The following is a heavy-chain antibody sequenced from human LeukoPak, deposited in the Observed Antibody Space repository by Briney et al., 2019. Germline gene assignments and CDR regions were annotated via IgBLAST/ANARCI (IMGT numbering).Heavy chain of an antibody. J-gene: IGHJ4*02. CDR1: GFSFSSHL. D-gene: IGHD4-23*01. CDR3: ANSLTSGY. Sequence: QAGGSLRLSCAASGFSFSSHLMYWVRQAPGKGLVCVSRISTDGTSTNYADSVKGRFTISRDNARNTLYLQMNSLRAEDTAVYYCANSLTSGYWGQGTLVTVSS. V-gene: IGHV3-74*01. CDR2: ISTDGTST.